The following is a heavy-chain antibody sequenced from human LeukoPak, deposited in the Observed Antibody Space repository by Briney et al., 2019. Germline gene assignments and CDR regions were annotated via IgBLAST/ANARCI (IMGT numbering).Heavy chain of an antibody. CDR3: AKELNDYVWGSYRYSLGYFQH. CDR1: GLPFSSYG. V-gene: IGHV3-30*18. CDR2: ISCDGSNK. D-gene: IGHD3-16*02. Sequence: GGSLRLSCEASGLPFSSYGMHWVRQAPGKGLEWVAVISCDGSNKYYADSVKGRFTISRDNSKNTLYLQMNSLRAEDTAVYYCAKELNDYVWGSYRYSLGYFQHWGQGTLVTVSS. J-gene: IGHJ1*01.